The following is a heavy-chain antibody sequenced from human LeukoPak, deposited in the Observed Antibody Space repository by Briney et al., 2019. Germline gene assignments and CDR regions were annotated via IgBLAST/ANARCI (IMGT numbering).Heavy chain of an antibody. CDR2: ISAYKGNT. D-gene: IGHD6-13*01. CDR3: AREGTYSSSWYEDY. J-gene: IGHJ4*02. V-gene: IGHV1-18*01. CDR1: GYTFTNYG. Sequence: ASVKVSCKASGYTFTNYGITWVRQAPGQGLEWMGWISAYKGNTRHAQTLQGRLTMTTDTSTSTAYMDLSSLRSDDTAVYYCAREGTYSSSWYEDYWGQGTLVIVSS.